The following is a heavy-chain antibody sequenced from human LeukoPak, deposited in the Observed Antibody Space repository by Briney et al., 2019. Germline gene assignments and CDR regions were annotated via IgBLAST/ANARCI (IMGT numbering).Heavy chain of an antibody. D-gene: IGHD3-22*01. CDR3: ARDPYYYDSSGYYYDY. V-gene: IGHV4-34*01. Sequence: PSETLSLTCAVYGGSFSGYYWGWIRQPPGKGLEWIGEINHSGSTNYNPSLKSRVTISVDTSKNQFSLKLSSVTAADTAVYYCARDPYYYDSSGYYYDYWGRGTLVTVSS. CDR2: INHSGST. J-gene: IGHJ4*02. CDR1: GGSFSGYY.